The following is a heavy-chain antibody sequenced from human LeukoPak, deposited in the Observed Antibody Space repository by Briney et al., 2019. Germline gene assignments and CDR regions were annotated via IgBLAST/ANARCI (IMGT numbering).Heavy chain of an antibody. J-gene: IGHJ4*02. D-gene: IGHD3-10*01. Sequence: PGGSLRLSCAASGFTFSSYAMSWVRQSPGKGLEWVSALSGSGGRTDYADSVRGRFTISRDNSKNTLYLQMNSLRAEDTAVYYCAKDAPNRVVIRWFDYWGQGTLVTVSS. CDR1: GFTFSSYA. CDR3: AKDAPNRVVIRWFDY. V-gene: IGHV3-23*01. CDR2: LSGSGGRT.